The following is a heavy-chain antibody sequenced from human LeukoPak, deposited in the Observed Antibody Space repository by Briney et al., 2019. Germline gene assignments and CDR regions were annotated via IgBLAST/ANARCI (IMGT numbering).Heavy chain of an antibody. V-gene: IGHV3-23*01. CDR3: TRMGPYFDY. J-gene: IGHJ4*02. D-gene: IGHD5-24*01. CDR1: GFTFSDYA. CDR2: ISGIGSAT. Sequence: GGSLRLSCATSGFTFSDYAMSWVRQAPGKGLEWVSVISGIGSATYYADSVKGRSTISRDNSKNSLYLQMKSLRAEDTAVYFCTRMGPYFDYWGLGTLVTVSS.